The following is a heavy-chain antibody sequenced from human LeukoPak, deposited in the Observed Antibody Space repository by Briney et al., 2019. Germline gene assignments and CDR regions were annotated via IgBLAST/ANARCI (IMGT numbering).Heavy chain of an antibody. V-gene: IGHV3-23*01. J-gene: IGHJ4*02. Sequence: GGSLRLSCAASGFTFSSYAMSWVRQAPGKGLEWVSAISGSGGSTYYADSVKGRFTISRDNSKNTLYLQMNSLRAEDTAVYYCARTKEMATISYFDSWGQGTLVTVSS. D-gene: IGHD5-24*01. CDR3: ARTKEMATISYFDS. CDR1: GFTFSSYA. CDR2: ISGSGGST.